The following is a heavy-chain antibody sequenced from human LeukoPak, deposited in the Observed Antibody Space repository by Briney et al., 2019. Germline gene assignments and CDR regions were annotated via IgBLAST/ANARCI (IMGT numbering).Heavy chain of an antibody. CDR2: ISTYNGNT. J-gene: IGHJ3*02. D-gene: IGHD4-23*01. V-gene: IGHV1-18*01. CDR1: GYTFTSYG. Sequence: ASVKVSCKASGYTFTSYGISWVRQAPGQGLEWLGWISTYNGNTNYAQKFQGRVTMTTDTSTSTADMDLRSLRSDDTAVYYCARDLGWDLDIWGQGTMVTVSS. CDR3: ARDLGWDLDI.